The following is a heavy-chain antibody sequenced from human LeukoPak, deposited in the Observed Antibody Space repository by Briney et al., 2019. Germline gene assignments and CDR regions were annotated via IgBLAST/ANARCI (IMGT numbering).Heavy chain of an antibody. J-gene: IGHJ5*02. CDR2: IIPIFGTA. V-gene: IGHV1-69*05. CDR1: GGTFSSYA. CDR3: ARGGIAAAQFDP. D-gene: IGHD6-13*01. Sequence: SVKVSCKAPGGTFSSYAISWVRQAPGQGLEWMGGIIPIFGTANYAQKFQGRVTITTDESTSTAYKELSSLRSEDTAVYYCARGGIAAAQFDPWGQGTLVTVSS.